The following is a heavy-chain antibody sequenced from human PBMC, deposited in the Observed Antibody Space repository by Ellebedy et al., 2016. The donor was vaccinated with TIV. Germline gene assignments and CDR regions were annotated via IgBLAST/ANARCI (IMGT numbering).Heavy chain of an antibody. J-gene: IGHJ6*02. CDR3: AREVYVAGSHHYGLDV. CDR1: GGSISSSSYY. CDR2: IHHNGLI. V-gene: IGHV4-61*05. D-gene: IGHD2-8*01. Sequence: SETLSLTCTVSGGSISSSSYYWGWIRQPPGKGLEWIGWIHHNGLISYNPSLRTRVTISVDTSKNQFSLRLSSVTAADTALYYCAREVYVAGSHHYGLDVWGQGTTVTVSS.